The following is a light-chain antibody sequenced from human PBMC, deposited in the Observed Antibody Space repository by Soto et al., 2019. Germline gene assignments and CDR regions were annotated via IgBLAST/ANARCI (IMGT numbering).Light chain of an antibody. J-gene: IGLJ1*01. CDR1: TGTVTSGHY. CDR3: LLSYNGPYV. V-gene: IGLV7-46*01. CDR2: DTV. Sequence: VVTQKPSLXVSPGVPVTLTCGSSTGTVTSGHYPYWFQQKPGQAPRTLIYDTVKKHSWTPARFSGSLLCGKAALTLSGAQPEDEADYYCLLSYNGPYVFAPGTKVPVL.